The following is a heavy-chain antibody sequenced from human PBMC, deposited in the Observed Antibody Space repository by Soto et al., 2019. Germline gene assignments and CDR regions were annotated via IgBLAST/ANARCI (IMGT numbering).Heavy chain of an antibody. CDR3: ARDNLNYNYDY. D-gene: IGHD1-7*01. V-gene: IGHV1-2*02. J-gene: IGHJ4*02. CDR2: INPNSGGT. Sequence: PSVKGSCKASGYTFTGYYMHWVRQAPGQGREWMGWINPNSGGTNYAQKFQGRVTMTRDTSISTAYMELSRLRSDETAVYYCARDNLNYNYDYWGQGTLVTVS. CDR1: GYTFTGYY.